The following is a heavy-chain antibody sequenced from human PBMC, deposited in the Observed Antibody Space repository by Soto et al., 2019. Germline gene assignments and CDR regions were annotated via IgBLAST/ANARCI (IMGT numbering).Heavy chain of an antibody. CDR2: VRGDFVTT. CDR3: ANRDTSMVTRYYYGMDV. V-gene: IGHV3-23*01. D-gene: IGHD5-18*01. Sequence: EVQLLESGGGLVQPGGSLRLSCATSGFTFSDHAMHWVRQAPGEGLEWVSGVRGDFVTTPYADSVKGRFTISRDNSKNTLYLQMNSLRAEDTAVYYCANRDTSMVTRYYYGMDVWGQGTTVTVSS. CDR1: GFTFSDHA. J-gene: IGHJ6*02.